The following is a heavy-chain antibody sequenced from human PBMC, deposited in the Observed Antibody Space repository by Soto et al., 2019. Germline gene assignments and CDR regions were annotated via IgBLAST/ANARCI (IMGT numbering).Heavy chain of an antibody. J-gene: IGHJ6*02. Sequence: EVQLVESGGGLVKPGGSLRLSCAASGFTFSSYSMNWVRQAPGKGLEWVSSISSSSRYIYYADSVKGRFTISRDNAKNSLYLQMNSLRAEDTAVYYCARTIKGGPYGMDVWGQGTTVTVSS. CDR2: ISSSSRYI. CDR1: GFTFSSYS. CDR3: ARTIKGGPYGMDV. V-gene: IGHV3-21*01.